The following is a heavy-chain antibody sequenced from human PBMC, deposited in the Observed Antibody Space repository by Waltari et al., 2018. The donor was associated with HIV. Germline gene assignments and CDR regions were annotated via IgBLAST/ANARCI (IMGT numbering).Heavy chain of an antibody. V-gene: IGHV3-7*01. Sequence: EVKLVESGGGAVQTGGSLRLSCEGSGFTFSSHDMDWVRQTPGKGLGGVAQISSEAREKFHGDSVRGRFVVSRDNARNSIFLQMNNLRDDDTGVYFCVRQPLRHDL. CDR1: GFTFSSHD. CDR2: ISSEAREK. J-gene: IGHJ2*01. CDR3: VRQPLRHDL.